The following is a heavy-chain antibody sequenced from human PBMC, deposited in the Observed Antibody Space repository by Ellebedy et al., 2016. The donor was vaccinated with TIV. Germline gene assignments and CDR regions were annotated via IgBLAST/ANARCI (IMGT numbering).Heavy chain of an antibody. CDR2: IYYSGST. CDR3: ASGEDYYYGMDV. D-gene: IGHD3-3*01. V-gene: IGHV4-61*01. J-gene: IGHJ6*02. Sequence: MPSETLSLTCTVSGGSVSSGSYYWSWIRQPPGKGLEWIGYIYYSGSTNYNPSLKSRVTISVDTSKNQFSLKLSSVTAADTAVYYCASGEDYYYGMDVWGQGTTVTVSS. CDR1: GGSVSSGSYY.